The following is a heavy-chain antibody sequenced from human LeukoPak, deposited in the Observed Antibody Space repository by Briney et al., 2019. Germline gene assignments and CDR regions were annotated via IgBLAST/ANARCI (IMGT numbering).Heavy chain of an antibody. D-gene: IGHD6-13*01. V-gene: IGHV3-23*01. CDR2: TDSIGGYT. Sequence: GGSLRLSCAATGFTFSTHAMAWVRQAPGNGLEWVSSTDSIGGYTFYGDSVKGRVTISRDNSKDTLYLQLTGLRAVDTAIYYCGKEFSSGWFFWGQGTLVSVSS. CDR3: GKEFSSGWFF. J-gene: IGHJ4*02. CDR1: GFTFSTHA.